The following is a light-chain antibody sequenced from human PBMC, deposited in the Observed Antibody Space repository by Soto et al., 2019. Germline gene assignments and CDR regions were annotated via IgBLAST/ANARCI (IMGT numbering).Light chain of an antibody. CDR1: QSLLHSNGYNY. CDR3: MQALLPPWT. Sequence: DIVMPQSPLSLPVTPGEPASISCRSSQSLLHSNGYNYLDWYLQKPGQSPQLLVYLGSNRASGVHDRFSGSGSGTDFTLKISRVEAEDVGVYYCMQALLPPWTFGQGTRVGI. J-gene: IGKJ1*01. CDR2: LGS. V-gene: IGKV2-28*01.